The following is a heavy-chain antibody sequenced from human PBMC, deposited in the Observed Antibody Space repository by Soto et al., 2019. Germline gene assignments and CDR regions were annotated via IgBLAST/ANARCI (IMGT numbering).Heavy chain of an antibody. J-gene: IGHJ5*02. D-gene: IGHD2-2*01. CDR2: IYYSGST. CDR3: AREHGGEYCSSTSCLPESPREYNWFDP. V-gene: IGHV4-59*01. CDR1: GGSISSYY. Sequence: SETLSLTCTVSGGSISSYYWSWIRQPPGKGLEWIGYIYYSGSTNYNPSLKSRVTISVDTSKNQFSLKLSSVTAADTAVYYCAREHGGEYCSSTSCLPESPREYNWFDPWGQGTLVTVSS.